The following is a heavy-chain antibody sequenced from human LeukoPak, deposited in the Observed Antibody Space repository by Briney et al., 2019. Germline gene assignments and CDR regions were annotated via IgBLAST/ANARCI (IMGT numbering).Heavy chain of an antibody. Sequence: SETLSLTCTVSGGSISSGDYYWSWIRQPPGKGLEWIGYIYYSGSTYYNPSLKSRVTISVDTSKNQFSLKLSSVTAADTAVYYCARCTYYYDSSGWASYFDYWGQGTLVTVSS. D-gene: IGHD3-22*01. CDR1: GGSISSGDYY. CDR3: ARCTYYYDSSGWASYFDY. V-gene: IGHV4-30-4*01. J-gene: IGHJ4*02. CDR2: IYYSGST.